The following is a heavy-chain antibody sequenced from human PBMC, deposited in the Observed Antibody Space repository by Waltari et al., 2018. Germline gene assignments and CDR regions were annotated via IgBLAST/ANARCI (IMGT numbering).Heavy chain of an antibody. J-gene: IGHJ5*02. Sequence: QVQLQESGPGLVKPSQTLSLTCTVSGGSISSGDYYWSWIRQPPGKGLEWIGYRDYSGSTYYNPSLKSRVTISVDTSKNQFSLKLGSVTAADTAVYYWARPRFRNWFDPWGQGTLVTVSS. CDR3: ARPRFRNWFDP. CDR1: GGSISSGDYY. D-gene: IGHD3-10*01. CDR2: RDYSGST. V-gene: IGHV4-30-4*08.